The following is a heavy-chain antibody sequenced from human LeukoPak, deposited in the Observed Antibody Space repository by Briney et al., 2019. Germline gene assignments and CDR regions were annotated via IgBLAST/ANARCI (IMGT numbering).Heavy chain of an antibody. J-gene: IGHJ3*02. CDR3: ARSVSWGLLVRDDAFDI. CDR1: GGSISSYH. Sequence: SETLSLTCTVSGGSISSYHWIWIRQPPGKGLEWIGYIHYSGSTNYNPSLKSRVTTSVDTYKKQFSLNLRSVTAADTAVYYCARSVSWGLLVRDDAFDIWGQGTMVTVSS. D-gene: IGHD2-21*01. CDR2: IHYSGST. V-gene: IGHV4-59*08.